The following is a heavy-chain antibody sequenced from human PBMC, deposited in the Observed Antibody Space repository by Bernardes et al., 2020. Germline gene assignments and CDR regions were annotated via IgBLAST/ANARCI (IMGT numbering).Heavy chain of an antibody. V-gene: IGHV3-7*01. Sequence: GGSLRLSCAASGFTFSSYWMSWVCQTPGKGLEWVANTNQDGSEKHYLDSVKGRFTISRENAKNSLYLEMNSLSAGDTAVYYCAREISDTWTKGWHFDLWGRGTLVTVSS. CDR3: AREISDTWTKGWHFDL. CDR2: TNQDGSEK. CDR1: GFTFSSYW. D-gene: IGHD3-3*01. J-gene: IGHJ2*01.